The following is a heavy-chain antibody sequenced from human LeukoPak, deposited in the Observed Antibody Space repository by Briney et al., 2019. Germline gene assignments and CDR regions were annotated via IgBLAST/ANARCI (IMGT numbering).Heavy chain of an antibody. D-gene: IGHD3-9*01. Sequence: SETLSLTCTVSGGSINSYYWSWIRQPAGKGLEWIGRIYSSGSTNYNPSLKSRVSMSVDTSKNQFSLKLSSVTAADTAVYYCARVSRYDILTGYPLNYFDYWGQGTLVTVSS. CDR2: IYSSGST. CDR3: ARVSRYDILTGYPLNYFDY. J-gene: IGHJ4*02. CDR1: GGSINSYY. V-gene: IGHV4-4*07.